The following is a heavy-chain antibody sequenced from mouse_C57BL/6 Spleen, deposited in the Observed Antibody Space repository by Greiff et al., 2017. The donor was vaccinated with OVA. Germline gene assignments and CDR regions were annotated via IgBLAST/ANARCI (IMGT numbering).Heavy chain of an antibody. D-gene: IGHD3-3*01. Sequence: QVQLQQPGAELVKPGASVKLSCKASGYTFTSSWMHWVKQRPGRGLEWIGRIDPNGGGTKYTEKFTSKATLTVAKPSSPAYMQLSSLTSEDSEVDYCSTKGVEGFAYWGQGTLVTVSA. CDR2: IDPNGGGT. J-gene: IGHJ3*01. CDR1: GYTFTSSW. CDR3: STKGVEGFAY. V-gene: IGHV1-72*01.